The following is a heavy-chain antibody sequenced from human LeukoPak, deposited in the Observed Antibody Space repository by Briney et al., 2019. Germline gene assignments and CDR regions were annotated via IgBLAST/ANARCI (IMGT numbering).Heavy chain of an antibody. Sequence: GESLKISCKGSGHSFTSYWIGWVRQMPGKGLEWMGIIYLGDSDTRYSPSFQGQVTISADKSISTAYLQWSSLKASDTAMYYCATYYDSSGYYFDYWGQGTLVTVSS. D-gene: IGHD3-22*01. CDR2: IYLGDSDT. J-gene: IGHJ4*02. CDR3: ATYYDSSGYYFDY. CDR1: GHSFTSYW. V-gene: IGHV5-51*01.